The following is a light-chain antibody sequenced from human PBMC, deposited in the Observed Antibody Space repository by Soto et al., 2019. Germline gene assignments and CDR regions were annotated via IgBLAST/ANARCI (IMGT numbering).Light chain of an antibody. Sequence: EIVLTQSPGTLSLSPGESATLSCRASQSVSSTYLAWYQQRPGQAPRLLISGASSRATGIPDRFSGSGSGTDFTLTISRLEPKDFAVYYCQQYRTSPPTFGQGTKVEI. CDR1: QSVSSTY. V-gene: IGKV3-20*01. J-gene: IGKJ1*01. CDR2: GAS. CDR3: QQYRTSPPT.